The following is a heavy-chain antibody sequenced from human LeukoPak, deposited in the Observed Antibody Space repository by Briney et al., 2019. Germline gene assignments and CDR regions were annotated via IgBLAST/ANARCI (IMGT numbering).Heavy chain of an antibody. V-gene: IGHV1-69*05. J-gene: IGHJ4*02. CDR3: ARDAPTYGSSWGDYKAPYFDY. D-gene: IGHD6-13*01. Sequence: SVKVSCKASGGTFSSYAISWVRQAPGQGLEWMGGIIPIFGTANYAQKFQGRVTITTDESTSTAYMELSSLRSEDTAVYYCARDAPTYGSSWGDYKAPYFDYWGQGTLVTVSS. CDR1: GGTFSSYA. CDR2: IIPIFGTA.